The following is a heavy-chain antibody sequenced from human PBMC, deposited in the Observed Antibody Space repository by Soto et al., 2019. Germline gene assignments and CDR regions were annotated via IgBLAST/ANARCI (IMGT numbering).Heavy chain of an antibody. CDR1: GGTFSSYA. V-gene: IGHV1-69*01. D-gene: IGHD5-12*01. CDR2: IIPIFGTA. J-gene: IGHJ5*02. CDR3: ARVIVATIPTIYWFDP. Sequence: QVQLVQSGAEVKKPGSSVKVSCKASGGTFSSYAISWVRQAPGQGLEWMGGIIPIFGTANYAQKFQGRVTITEDESTSTAFMELSSLRSEDTAVYYCARVIVATIPTIYWFDPWGQGTMVTVSS.